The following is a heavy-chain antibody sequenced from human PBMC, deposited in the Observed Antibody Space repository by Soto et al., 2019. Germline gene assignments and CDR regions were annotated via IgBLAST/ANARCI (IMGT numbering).Heavy chain of an antibody. Sequence: EVQLVESGGGLIQPGGSLRLSCAASGFTVSSNYMSWVREAPGKGVEWGSVIYSGGSTYYADSLEGRFTISRDNSKNTLYLQMSRLRAEDTAVYYGAIVKQLVLGYWGQGTLVTVSS. CDR2: IYSGGST. D-gene: IGHD6-13*01. CDR1: GFTVSSNY. V-gene: IGHV3-53*01. J-gene: IGHJ4*02. CDR3: AIVKQLVLGY.